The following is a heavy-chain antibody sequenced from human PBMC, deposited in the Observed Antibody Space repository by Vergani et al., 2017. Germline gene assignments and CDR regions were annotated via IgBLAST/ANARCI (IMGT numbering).Heavy chain of an antibody. Sequence: EVQLVESGGGLVQPGRSLRLSCAASGFTFDDYAMHWVRQAPGKGLEWVSGISWNSGSIGYADSVKGRFTISRYNAKNSLYLQMNSLRAEDTALYYCAKDPGYSIGWFQARSYAFDIWGQGTMVTVSS. CDR2: ISWNSGSI. D-gene: IGHD6-19*01. CDR3: AKDPGYSIGWFQARSYAFDI. V-gene: IGHV3-9*01. J-gene: IGHJ3*02. CDR1: GFTFDDYA.